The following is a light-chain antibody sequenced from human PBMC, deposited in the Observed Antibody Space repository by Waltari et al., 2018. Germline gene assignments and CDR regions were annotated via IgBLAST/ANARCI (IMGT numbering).Light chain of an antibody. CDR3: MHGGHWPYT. J-gene: IGKJ2*01. Sequence: VVLTQSPLSLPVPPGQPASISCSSSQSLVYSDGNTYLHWFQQRPGQSPRRLLSQISNRDSGVPDRFSGSGSGTDFTLKISRVEAEDVGIYYCMHGGHWPYTFGQGTKLEIE. CDR2: QIS. CDR1: QSLVYSDGNTY. V-gene: IGKV2-30*01.